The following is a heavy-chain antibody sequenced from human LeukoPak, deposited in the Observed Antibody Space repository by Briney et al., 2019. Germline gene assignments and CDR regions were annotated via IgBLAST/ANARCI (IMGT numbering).Heavy chain of an antibody. J-gene: IGHJ4*02. D-gene: IGHD3-22*01. CDR3: AKEIDSSGYYDF. CDR2: ISGSGGST. V-gene: IGHV3-23*01. CDR1: GFTFSSYA. Sequence: GGSLRLSCAASGFTFSSYAMSWVRQAPGKGPEWVSAISGSGGSTYYAASMKGRFTISRDNSKNTLYLQINSLRAEDTAVYYCAKEIDSSGYYDFWGQGTLVTVSS.